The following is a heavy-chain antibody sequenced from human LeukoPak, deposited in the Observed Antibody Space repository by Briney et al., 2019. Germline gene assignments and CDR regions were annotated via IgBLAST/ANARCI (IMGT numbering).Heavy chain of an antibody. Sequence: ASVKVSRKVSGYTLTELSMHWVRQAPGKGLEWMGGFDPEDGETIYAQKFQGRVTMTEDTSTDTAYMELSSLRSEDTAVYYCATALPKQWLVPLPDYWGQGTLVTVSS. V-gene: IGHV1-24*01. J-gene: IGHJ4*02. CDR2: FDPEDGET. CDR3: ATALPKQWLVPLPDY. D-gene: IGHD6-19*01. CDR1: GYTLTELS.